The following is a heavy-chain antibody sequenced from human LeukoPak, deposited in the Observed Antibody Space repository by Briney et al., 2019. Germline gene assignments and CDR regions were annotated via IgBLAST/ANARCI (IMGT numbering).Heavy chain of an antibody. D-gene: IGHD6-19*01. CDR2: ISAYNGNT. CDR1: GYTFTSYG. V-gene: IGHV1-18*01. J-gene: IGHJ4*02. Sequence: WASVKVSCKASGYTFTSYGISWVRQAPGQGLEWMGWISAYNGNTNYAQKLQGRVTMTTDTSTSTAYMELRSLRSDDTAVYYCAREAAVAGTSLTDYGGQGTLVTVSS. CDR3: AREAAVAGTSLTDY.